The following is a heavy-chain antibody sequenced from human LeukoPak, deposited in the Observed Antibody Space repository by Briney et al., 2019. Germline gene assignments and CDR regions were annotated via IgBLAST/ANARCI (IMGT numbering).Heavy chain of an antibody. CDR2: IHPDGVT. J-gene: IGHJ4*02. CDR1: GFTVSLNF. CDR3: AGGRGYIIDY. V-gene: IGHV3-53*01. Sequence: GGSLRPSCAASGFTVSLNFMNWVRQAPGTGLEWVSIIHPDGVTHYSDSVKGRFTISRDNSNNILYLQMNGLRAEDTAVYSCAGGRGYIIDYWGQGTLVTVSS. D-gene: IGHD5-18*01.